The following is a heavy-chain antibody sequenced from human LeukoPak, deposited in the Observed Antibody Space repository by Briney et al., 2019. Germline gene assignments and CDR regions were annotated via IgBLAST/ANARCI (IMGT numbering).Heavy chain of an antibody. D-gene: IGHD3-10*02. J-gene: IGHJ5*02. CDR2: VYYSGST. V-gene: IGHV4-39*01. Sequence: GSLRLSCAASGFTFSSYSMNWVRQSPGQGLEWIGSVYYSGSTYYNPSLKSRVTMSVDTPKNQFSLKLSSVTAADTAVYYCARHGRKSYVSWFDPWGQGYLVSVSS. CDR1: GFTFSSYSMN. CDR3: ARHGRKSYVSWFDP.